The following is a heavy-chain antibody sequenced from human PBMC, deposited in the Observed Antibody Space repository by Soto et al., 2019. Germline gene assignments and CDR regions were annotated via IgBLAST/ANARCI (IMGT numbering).Heavy chain of an antibody. Sequence: ESGPTLVKPTQTLTLTCTFSGFSLSTSGVGVGWIRQPPGKALEWLALIYWDDDKRYSPSLRSRVTITKDTSKNQVVLTMTNMDPVDTATYYCASMIVVVREYYFDYWGQGTLVTVSS. J-gene: IGHJ4*02. V-gene: IGHV2-5*02. CDR3: ASMIVVVREYYFDY. CDR2: IYWDDDK. CDR1: GFSLSTSGVG. D-gene: IGHD3-22*01.